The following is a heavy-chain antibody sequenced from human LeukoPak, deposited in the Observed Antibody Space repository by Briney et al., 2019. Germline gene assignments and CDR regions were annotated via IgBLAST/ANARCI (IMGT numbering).Heavy chain of an antibody. CDR2: INPNSGGT. Sequence: ASVKVSCKASGGTFSSYAISWVRQAPGQGLEWMGWINPNSGGTNYAQKFQGRVTMTRDTSISTAYMELSRLRSDDTAVYYCARGPIVVVPPYYFDYWGQGTLVTVSS. J-gene: IGHJ4*02. CDR3: ARGPIVVVPPYYFDY. CDR1: GGTFSSYA. D-gene: IGHD2-15*01. V-gene: IGHV1-2*02.